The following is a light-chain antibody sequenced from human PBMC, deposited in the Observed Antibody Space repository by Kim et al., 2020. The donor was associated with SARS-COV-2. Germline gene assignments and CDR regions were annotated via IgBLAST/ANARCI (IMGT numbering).Light chain of an antibody. CDR2: GNS. Sequence: QRVTISCTGSSSNSGAGYDVHWYQQLPGTAPKLLIYGNSNRPSGVPDRFSGSKSGTSASLAITGLQAEDEADYYCQSYDSSLSGSVFGGGTKLTVL. CDR3: QSYDSSLSGSV. V-gene: IGLV1-40*01. CDR1: SSNSGAGYD. J-gene: IGLJ3*02.